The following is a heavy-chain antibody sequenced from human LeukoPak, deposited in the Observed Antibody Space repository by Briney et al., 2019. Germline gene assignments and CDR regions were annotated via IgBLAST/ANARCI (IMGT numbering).Heavy chain of an antibody. Sequence: PSETLSLTCTVSGGSISSGGYYWSWIRQHPGKGLEWIGYIYYSGSTYYNPSLKSRVTISVDTSKNQFSLELSSVTAADTAVYYCARDNPTRLVIDIWGQGTMVTVSS. CDR2: IYYSGST. CDR1: GGSISSGGYY. D-gene: IGHD1-14*01. CDR3: ARDNPTRLVIDI. J-gene: IGHJ3*02. V-gene: IGHV4-31*03.